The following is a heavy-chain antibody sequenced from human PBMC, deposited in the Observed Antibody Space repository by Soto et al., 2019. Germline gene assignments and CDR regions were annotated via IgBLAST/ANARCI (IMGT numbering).Heavy chain of an antibody. CDR2: ISSSGSTI. J-gene: IGHJ4*02. CDR1: GFTFSDYY. CDR3: AGGQPGWLQPWDY. V-gene: IGHV3-11*01. Sequence: QVQLVESGGGLVKPGGSLRLSCAASGFTFSDYYMSWIRQAPGKGLEWVSYISSSGSTIYYADSVKGRSTISRDNAKKSLYLQMTGLRAEDTAVYYCAGGQPGWLQPWDYWGQGTLVTVSS. D-gene: IGHD5-18*01.